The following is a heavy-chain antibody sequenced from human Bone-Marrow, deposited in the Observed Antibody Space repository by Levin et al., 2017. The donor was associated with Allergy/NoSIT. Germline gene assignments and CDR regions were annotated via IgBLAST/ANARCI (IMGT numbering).Heavy chain of an antibody. CDR3: ARRSYCSGGSCYSGDAFDI. V-gene: IGHV4-34*01. CDR1: GGSFSGYY. D-gene: IGHD2-15*01. CDR2: INHSGST. J-gene: IGHJ3*02. Sequence: ASQTLSLTCAVYGGSFSGYYWSWIRQPPGKGLEWIGEINHSGSTNYNPSLKSRVTISVDTSKNQFSLKLSSVTAADTAVYYCARRSYCSGGSCYSGDAFDIWGQGTMVTVSS.